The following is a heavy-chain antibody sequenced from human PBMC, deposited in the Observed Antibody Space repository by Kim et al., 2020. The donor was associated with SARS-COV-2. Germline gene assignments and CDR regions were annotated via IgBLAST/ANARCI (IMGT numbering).Heavy chain of an antibody. CDR1: GASINTFY. J-gene: IGHJ6*01. D-gene: IGHD1-26*01. V-gene: IGHV4-59*12. CDR2: VFQSGRT. Sequence: SETLSLTCTVSGASINTFYWSWLRQAPGKGLEWIGYVFQSGRTNYNPSLKSRVTISLDTSKNQVSLKLNSVTAADTAIYFCARDPVTSGTDFHYFHGLDV. CDR3: ARDPVTSGTDFHYFHGLDV.